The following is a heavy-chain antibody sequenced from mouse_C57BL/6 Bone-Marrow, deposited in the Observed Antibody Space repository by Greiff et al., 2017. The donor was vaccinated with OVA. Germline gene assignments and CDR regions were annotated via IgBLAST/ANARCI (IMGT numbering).Heavy chain of an antibody. CDR3: VTLYYGRDY. J-gene: IGHJ4*01. V-gene: IGHV10-1*01. CDR2: IRSKSNNYAT. Sequence: EVKVVESGGGLVQPKGSLKLSCAASGFSFNTYAMNWVRQAPGKGLEWVARIRSKSNNYATYYADSVKDRFTISRDDSESMLYLQMNNLKTEDTAMYYCVTLYYGRDYWGQGTSVTVSS. CDR1: GFSFNTYA.